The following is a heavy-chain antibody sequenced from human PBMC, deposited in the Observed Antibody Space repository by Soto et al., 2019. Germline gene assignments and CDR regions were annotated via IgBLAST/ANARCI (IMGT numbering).Heavy chain of an antibody. CDR3: ARGYYDILTGYYRSFDY. CDR2: INPNSGGT. V-gene: IGHV1-2*02. Sequence: QVQLVQSGAEVKKPGASVKVSCKASGYTFTGYYMHWVRQAPGQGLEWMGWINPNSGGTNYAQKFQGRVTMTRDTSISTAYMELSRLRSDDTAVYYCARGYYDILTGYYRSFDYWGQGTLVTVSS. D-gene: IGHD3-9*01. CDR1: GYTFTGYY. J-gene: IGHJ4*02.